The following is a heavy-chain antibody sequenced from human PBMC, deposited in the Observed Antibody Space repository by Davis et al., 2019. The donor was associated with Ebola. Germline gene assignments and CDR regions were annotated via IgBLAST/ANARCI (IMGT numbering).Heavy chain of an antibody. Sequence: ASVKVSCKASGYTFTSYGISWVRQAPGQGLEWMGWISAYNGNTNYAQKLQGRVTMTTDTSTSTAYMELSSLRSEDTAVYYCARGSGIPRTYTHFDYWGQGTLVTVSS. J-gene: IGHJ4*02. V-gene: IGHV1-18*04. CDR1: GYTFTSYG. CDR3: ARGSGIPRTYTHFDY. CDR2: ISAYNGNT. D-gene: IGHD2-2*02.